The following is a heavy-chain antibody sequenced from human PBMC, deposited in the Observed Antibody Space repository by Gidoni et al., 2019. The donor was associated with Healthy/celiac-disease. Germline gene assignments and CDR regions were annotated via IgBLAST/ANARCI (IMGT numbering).Heavy chain of an antibody. CDR3: AGYDILTGHYGRIDY. D-gene: IGHD3-9*01. V-gene: IGHV3-66*01. J-gene: IGHJ4*02. Sequence: EVQLLESGGGLVQPGGSLRLSCAASGFTVSSNYMSWVRQDPGKGLEWGSVIYSGGSTYYADSVKGRFTISRDNSKNTLYLQMNSLRAEDTAVYYCAGYDILTGHYGRIDYWGQGTLVTVSS. CDR2: IYSGGST. CDR1: GFTVSSNY.